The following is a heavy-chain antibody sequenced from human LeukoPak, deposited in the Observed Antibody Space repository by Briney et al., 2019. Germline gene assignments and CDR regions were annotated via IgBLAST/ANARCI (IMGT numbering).Heavy chain of an antibody. D-gene: IGHD3-22*01. J-gene: IGHJ4*02. CDR1: GFTFNAYA. CDR3: ARDRDYYDSSGGPSTFDY. Sequence: GRSLRLSCAAYGFTFNAYAMHWVRQAPGKGLEWVAVISYDGSNKYYADSVKGRFTISRDNSKNTLYLQMNSLRAEDTAVYYCARDRDYYDSSGGPSTFDYWGQGTLVTVSS. CDR2: ISYDGSNK. V-gene: IGHV3-30-3*01.